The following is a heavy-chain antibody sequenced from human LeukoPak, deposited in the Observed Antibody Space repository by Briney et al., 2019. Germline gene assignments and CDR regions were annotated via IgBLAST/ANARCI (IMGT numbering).Heavy chain of an antibody. J-gene: IGHJ4*02. Sequence: SETLSLTCTVSGAFISNYYWSWIRQPPGKGLEWIGYIYHTGSTSYNPSLKSRVIMSVETSQNQFSLKVRSVTAADTAVYYCAREDSGYDYSPFYYWGQGILVTVSS. V-gene: IGHV4-59*01. CDR3: AREDSGYDYSPFYY. CDR1: GAFISNYY. CDR2: IYHTGST. D-gene: IGHD5-12*01.